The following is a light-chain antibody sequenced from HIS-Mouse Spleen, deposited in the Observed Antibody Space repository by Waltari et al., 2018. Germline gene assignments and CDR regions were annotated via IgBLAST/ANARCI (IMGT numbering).Light chain of an antibody. CDR1: RSAVGSYNL. Sequence: QSALTQPPSVSGSPGQSITISRTGTRSAVGSYNLVSWYQQHPGKAPKLMIYEGSKRPSGVSNRFSGSKSGNTASLTISGLQAEDEADYYCCSYAGSSTFEVFGGGTKLTVL. CDR3: CSYAGSSTFEV. CDR2: EGS. V-gene: IGLV2-23*03. J-gene: IGLJ2*01.